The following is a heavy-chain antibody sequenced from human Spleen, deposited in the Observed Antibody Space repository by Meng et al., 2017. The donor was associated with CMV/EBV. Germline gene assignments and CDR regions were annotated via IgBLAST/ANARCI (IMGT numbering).Heavy chain of an antibody. J-gene: IGHJ4*02. CDR3: ARGLTSRGIPLNFAY. D-gene: IGHD3-10*01. CDR2: IWYDGSHR. Sequence: GGSLRLSCAAAGFNFSNYGIHWVRQAPGKGLEWVAIIWYDGSHRYYADSVQGRFTISRDNSKNTVHLQMNSLRAEDTALFYCARGLTSRGIPLNFAYWGQGTLVTVSS. V-gene: IGHV3-33*01. CDR1: GFNFSNYG.